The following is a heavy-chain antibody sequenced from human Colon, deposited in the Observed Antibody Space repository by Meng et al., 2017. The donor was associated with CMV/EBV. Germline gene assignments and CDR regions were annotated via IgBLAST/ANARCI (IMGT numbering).Heavy chain of an antibody. CDR2: ISTHNGYT. Sequence: GESLKVSCKASGYIFTSYGISWARQAPGQGLEWMGWISTHNGYTSYAQKFQDRVTMTTDTSTSTAYMDLRSLRSDDSAVYYCARYCSGGNCYSKPGLAKFFDLWGQGTLVTVSS. V-gene: IGHV1-18*01. D-gene: IGHD2-15*01. J-gene: IGHJ4*02. CDR1: GYIFTSYG. CDR3: ARYCSGGNCYSKPGLAKFFDL.